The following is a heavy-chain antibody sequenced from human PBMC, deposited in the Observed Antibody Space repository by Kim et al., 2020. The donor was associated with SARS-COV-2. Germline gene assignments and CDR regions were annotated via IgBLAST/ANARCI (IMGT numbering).Heavy chain of an antibody. Sequence: ASVKVSCKASGYTFTSYDINWVRQATGQGLEWMGWMNPNSGNTGYVQKLQGRVTMTRNTSISTAYMELSSLRSEDTAVYYCAREGRYCNSTSCYRGGFDPWGQGTLVTASS. CDR2: MNPNSGNT. J-gene: IGHJ5*02. CDR3: AREGRYCNSTSCYRGGFDP. D-gene: IGHD2-2*01. CDR1: GYTFTSYD. V-gene: IGHV1-8*01.